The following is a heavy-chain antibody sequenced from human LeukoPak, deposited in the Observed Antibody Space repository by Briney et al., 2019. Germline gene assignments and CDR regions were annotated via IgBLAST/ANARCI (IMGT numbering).Heavy chain of an antibody. J-gene: IGHJ6*03. CDR2: IIPIFGTA. CDR3: ARDQGSSRIAVAGTRGYYYYMDV. V-gene: IGHV1-69*06. Sequence: SVKVSCKASGGTFSSYAISWVRQAPGQGLEWMGGIIPIFGTANYAQKFQGRVTITADKSTSTAYMELSSLRSEDTAVYYCARDQGSSRIAVAGTRGYYYYMDVWGKGTTVTISS. CDR1: GGTFSSYA. D-gene: IGHD6-19*01.